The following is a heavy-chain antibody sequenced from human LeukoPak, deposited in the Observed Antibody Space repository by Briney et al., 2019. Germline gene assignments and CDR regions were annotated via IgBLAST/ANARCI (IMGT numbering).Heavy chain of an antibody. CDR3: ARGRGSY. Sequence: GGSLRLSCAASGYTFSSYGMHWVREAPGKGLEWVAFIRYDGSNKYYADSVKGRFTISRDNSKNTLYLQMNSLRAEDTAVYYCARGRGSYLGQGTLVTVSS. J-gene: IGHJ4*02. CDR2: IRYDGSNK. V-gene: IGHV3-30*02. D-gene: IGHD3-16*01. CDR1: GYTFSSYG.